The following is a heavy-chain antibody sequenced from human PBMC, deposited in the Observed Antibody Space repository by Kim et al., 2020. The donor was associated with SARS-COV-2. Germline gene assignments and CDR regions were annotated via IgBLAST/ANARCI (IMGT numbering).Heavy chain of an antibody. Sequence: GGSLRLSCAASGFTFSSYAMSWVRQAPGKGLEWVSIISGSGGSTYYADSVKGRFTISRDNSANTLYLQMNSLRAEDTAVYYCAKQVGVAGGSHIDYWGQGTLVTVSS. J-gene: IGHJ4*02. D-gene: IGHD6-19*01. CDR3: AKQVGVAGGSHIDY. V-gene: IGHV3-23*01. CDR2: ISGSGGST. CDR1: GFTFSSYA.